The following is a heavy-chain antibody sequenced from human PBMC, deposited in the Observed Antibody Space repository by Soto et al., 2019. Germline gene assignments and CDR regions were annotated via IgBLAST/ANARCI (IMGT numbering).Heavy chain of an antibody. CDR3: ARWTTVTGDDAFDI. Sequence: SVKVSCKASGGTLSSYTISWVRQAPGQGLEWMGRIIPILGIANYAQKFQGRVTITADKSTSTAYMELSSLRSEDTAVYYCARWTTVTGDDAFDIWGQGTMVTVSS. D-gene: IGHD4-17*01. V-gene: IGHV1-69*02. CDR1: GGTLSSYT. J-gene: IGHJ3*02. CDR2: IIPILGIA.